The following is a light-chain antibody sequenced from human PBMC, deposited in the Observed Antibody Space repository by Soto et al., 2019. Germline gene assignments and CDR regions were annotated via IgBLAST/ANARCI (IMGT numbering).Light chain of an antibody. V-gene: IGKV3-11*01. CDR2: DPS. CDR3: QQGSNWALT. Sequence: EIVLTQSPATLSLSPGEGATLSCRASQRISSYLAWYQQKPGQAPRLLIYDPSNRATGIPARFSGSGSGTDFTLTMSSLEPEEFAGYYGQQGSNWALTFGGGTKVEIK. J-gene: IGKJ4*01. CDR1: QRISSY.